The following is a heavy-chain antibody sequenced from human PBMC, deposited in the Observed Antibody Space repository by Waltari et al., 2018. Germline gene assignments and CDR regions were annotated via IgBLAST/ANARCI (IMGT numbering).Heavy chain of an antibody. Sequence: QVQLVQSGAEVKKPGASVKVSCKASGYTFTSYYMQWVRQAPGQGLEWMGIINPSAGSKSYAQKCQGRVTMTRDTYTSTVYMELSSLSSEDTAVYYCASTIAARPDYYYGMDVWGQGTTVTVSS. CDR2: INPSAGSK. CDR1: GYTFTSYY. CDR3: ASTIAARPDYYYGMDV. J-gene: IGHJ6*02. D-gene: IGHD6-6*01. V-gene: IGHV1-46*01.